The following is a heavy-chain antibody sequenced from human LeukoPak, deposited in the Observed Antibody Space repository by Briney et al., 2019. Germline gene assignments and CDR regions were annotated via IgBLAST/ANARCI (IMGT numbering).Heavy chain of an antibody. V-gene: IGHV4-34*01. CDR1: GGSFSGYY. D-gene: IGHD1-26*01. J-gene: IGHJ4*02. CDR2: INHSGST. CDR3: ASPSMGADYFDY. Sequence: SETLSLTCAVYGGSFSGYYWSWIRQPPGKGLEWIGEINHSGSTNYNPSLKSRVTISVDTSKNQFPLKLSSVTAADTAVYYCASPSMGADYFDYWGQGTLVTVSS.